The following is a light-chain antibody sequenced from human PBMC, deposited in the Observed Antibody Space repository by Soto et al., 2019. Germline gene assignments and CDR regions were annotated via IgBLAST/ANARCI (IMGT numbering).Light chain of an antibody. Sequence: EIVLTQSPATLSVSPGERATLSCRASQSVSNNLAWYQQKPGQAPRLLIYGASTRATGVPARFGGSGSGTEFTLIIGSLQSEDFVVYYCQQYHNWPITFGGGTKVEIK. CDR2: GAS. CDR1: QSVSNN. CDR3: QQYHNWPIT. J-gene: IGKJ4*01. V-gene: IGKV3-15*01.